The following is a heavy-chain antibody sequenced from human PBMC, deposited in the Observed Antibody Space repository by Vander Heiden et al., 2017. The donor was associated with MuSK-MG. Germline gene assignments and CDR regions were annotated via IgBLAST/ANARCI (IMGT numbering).Heavy chain of an antibody. Sequence: QVQLVESGGGVVQPGWSLRLSCAVSGFTFSTYAMHWVRQAPGKGLEWVAVISHDENKIYYADSVEGRFTISRDNSKNTLYLQMSNLRAEDTAVYYCARDDESRVLTAFEYWGQGTLVTVSS. CDR3: ARDDESRVLTAFEY. CDR2: ISHDENKI. D-gene: IGHD2-21*02. CDR1: GFTFSTYA. J-gene: IGHJ4*02. V-gene: IGHV3-30*04.